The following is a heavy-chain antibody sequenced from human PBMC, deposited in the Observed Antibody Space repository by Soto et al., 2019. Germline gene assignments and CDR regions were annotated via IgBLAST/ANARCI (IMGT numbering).Heavy chain of an antibody. Sequence: VQLVESGGGVVQPGRSLRLSCAASGFTFSDYAMHWVRQAPGKGLEWVAVVSHDGRNTHYADSVKGRFTICRDSSKNTVSLEMISLTAEDTPDSSCAKGGRQGLVTSDFNYWGQGALVTVSS. V-gene: IGHV3-30*18. CDR3: AKGGRQGLVTSDFNY. D-gene: IGHD6-19*01. CDR2: VSHDGRNT. CDR1: GFTFSDYA. J-gene: IGHJ4*02.